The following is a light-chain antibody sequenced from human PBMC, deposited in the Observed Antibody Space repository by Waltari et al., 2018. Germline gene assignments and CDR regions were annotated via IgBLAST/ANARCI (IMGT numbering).Light chain of an antibody. CDR1: SGHSSYG. J-gene: IGLJ3*02. Sequence: QLVLTQSPSASASLGASVKLTCTLSSGHSSYGIAQHQQQPEKGPRYLMKVNSDGSHTKGDGIPDRFSGSSSGAERYLSISSLQSEDEADYYCQTWGTGIRVFGGGTKLTVL. CDR3: QTWGTGIRV. V-gene: IGLV4-69*01. CDR2: VNSDGSH.